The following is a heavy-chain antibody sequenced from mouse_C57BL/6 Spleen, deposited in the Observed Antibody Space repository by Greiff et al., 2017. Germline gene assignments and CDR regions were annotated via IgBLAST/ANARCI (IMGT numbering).Heavy chain of an antibody. CDR2: IRNKANGYTT. CDR1: GFTFTDYY. V-gene: IGHV7-3*01. CDR3: ARYEYYGSSYYAMDY. Sequence: EVQGVESGGGLVQPGGSLSLSCAASGFTFTDYYMSWVRQPPGKALEWLGFIRNKANGYTTEYSASVKGRFTISRDNSHSILYLQMNALRAEDSATYYCARYEYYGSSYYAMDYWGQGTSVTVSS. J-gene: IGHJ4*01. D-gene: IGHD1-1*01.